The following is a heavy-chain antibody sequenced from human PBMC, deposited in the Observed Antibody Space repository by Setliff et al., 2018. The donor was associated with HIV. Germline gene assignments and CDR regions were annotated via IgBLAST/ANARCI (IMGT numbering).Heavy chain of an antibody. Sequence: ASVKVSCKASGYTFTNYYMHWVRQAPGQGLEWMGVIYPGGARRSYAQKFQGRVTMTWDTSTSTVYMELSSLRSEDTAFYYCARSAHDSDIGYWGQGTLVTVSS. D-gene: IGHD5-12*01. V-gene: IGHV1-46*01. J-gene: IGHJ4*02. CDR1: GYTFTNYY. CDR3: ARSAHDSDIGY. CDR2: IYPGGARR.